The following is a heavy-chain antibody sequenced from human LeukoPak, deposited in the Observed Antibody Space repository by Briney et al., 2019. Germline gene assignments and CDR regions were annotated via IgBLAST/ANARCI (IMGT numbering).Heavy chain of an antibody. V-gene: IGHV3-23*01. CDR1: GFTFSSYA. Sequence: GGSLRLSCAASGFTFSSYAMSWVRQAPGKGLEWVSAISGSGGSTYYADSVKGRFTISRDNSKNTLYLQMNSLRAEDTAVYYCAKDEVTVPRWELRLYNCFDPWGQGTLVTVSS. J-gene: IGHJ5*02. D-gene: IGHD1-26*01. CDR2: ISGSGGST. CDR3: AKDEVTVPRWELRLYNCFDP.